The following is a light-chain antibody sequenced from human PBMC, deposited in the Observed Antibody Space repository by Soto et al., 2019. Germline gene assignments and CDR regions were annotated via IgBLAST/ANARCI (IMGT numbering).Light chain of an antibody. CDR2: DAS. CDR3: QQRSNRPPIT. Sequence: ETVLTQSPATLSLSPGERATLSCRASQSVSRYLAWYQQKPGQGPRLLIYDASNRATGIPARFSGSGSGTDFTLTISSLEPEDFAIYYCQQRSNRPPITFGQGTRLDIK. CDR1: QSVSRY. J-gene: IGKJ5*01. V-gene: IGKV3-11*01.